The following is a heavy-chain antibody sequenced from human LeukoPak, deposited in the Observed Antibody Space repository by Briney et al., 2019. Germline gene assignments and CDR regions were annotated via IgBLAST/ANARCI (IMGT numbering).Heavy chain of an antibody. J-gene: IGHJ4*02. Sequence: PGESLRLSCAASGFTFSRYWMSWVRQAPGKGLEWVANIKQDGSEKYYVDSVKGRFTISRDNAKSSLFLQMNSLRAEDTAVYYCAKCTVSTTCEIDYWGQGTLVTVSS. V-gene: IGHV3-7*05. CDR3: AKCTVSTTCEIDY. CDR2: IKQDGSEK. D-gene: IGHD5/OR15-5a*01. CDR1: GFTFSRYW.